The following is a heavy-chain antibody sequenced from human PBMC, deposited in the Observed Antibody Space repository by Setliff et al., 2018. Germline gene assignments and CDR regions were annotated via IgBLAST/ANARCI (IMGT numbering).Heavy chain of an antibody. Sequence: GASVKVSCKASGYTFTTYYFHWVRQAPGQGLEWMGIISPSGGSTSYAQKFQDRVTMTRNTSISTAYMDLSSLRFEDTAVYYCARAQSWSGGPYYFDNWGQGTLVTVSS. CDR1: GYTFTTYY. CDR3: ARAQSWSGGPYYFDN. D-gene: IGHD3-3*01. J-gene: IGHJ4*02. CDR2: ISPSGGST. V-gene: IGHV1-46*01.